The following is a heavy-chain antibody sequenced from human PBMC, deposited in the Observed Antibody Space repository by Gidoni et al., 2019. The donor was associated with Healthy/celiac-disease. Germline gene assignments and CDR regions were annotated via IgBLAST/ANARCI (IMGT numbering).Heavy chain of an antibody. D-gene: IGHD3-22*01. CDR2: ISWNSGSI. J-gene: IGHJ4*02. V-gene: IGHV3-9*01. CDR1: GFTFADYA. Sequence: ELQLVESGGGLVQPGRSLRLSCAASGFTFADYAMHRVRQAPGKGLEWVAGISWNSGSIGYADAVKGRFTISRDNAKNSLYLQMNRLRAEDTALYYCAKDVNYYDSSGLFDYWGQGTLVTVSS. CDR3: AKDVNYYDSSGLFDY.